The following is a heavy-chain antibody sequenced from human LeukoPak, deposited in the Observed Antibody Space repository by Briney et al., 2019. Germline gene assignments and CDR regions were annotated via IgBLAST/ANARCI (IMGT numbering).Heavy chain of an antibody. V-gene: IGHV3-30*02. CDR1: GFTFSTYG. Sequence: GGSLRLSCAASGFTFSTYGMHWVRQAPGKGLEWVAFIQFDGSDKFYADSVKGRFTISRDNAKNSLYLQMNSLRAEDTAVYYCATYSSSNGREFQYWGQGTLVTVSS. J-gene: IGHJ1*01. CDR3: ATYSSSNGREFQY. D-gene: IGHD2-2*01. CDR2: IQFDGSDK.